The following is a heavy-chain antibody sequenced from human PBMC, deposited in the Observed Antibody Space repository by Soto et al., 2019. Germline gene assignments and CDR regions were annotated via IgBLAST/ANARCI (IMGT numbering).Heavy chain of an antibody. CDR1: GGSFSGYY. D-gene: IGHD3-10*01. CDR3: ARAPYYYGSGSYYRGYYYYMDV. J-gene: IGHJ6*03. CDR2: INHSGST. V-gene: IGHV4-34*01. Sequence: QVQLQQWGAGLLKPSETLSLTCAVYGGSFSGYYWSWIRQPPGKGLEWIGEINHSGSTNYNPSLKSRVSISVDTSKNQFSLKLSSVTAADTAVYYCARAPYYYGSGSYYRGYYYYMDVWGKGTTVTVSS.